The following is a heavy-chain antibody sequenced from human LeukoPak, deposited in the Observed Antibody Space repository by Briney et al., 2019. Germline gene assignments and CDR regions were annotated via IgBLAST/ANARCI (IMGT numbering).Heavy chain of an antibody. CDR1: GGTVSSGSYY. CDR3: ARAVAGIFDY. J-gene: IGHJ4*02. Sequence: SETLSLTCTVSGGTVSSGSYYWSWIRQPPGKGLEWIGYIYYSGSTNYNPSLKSRVTISVDTSKNQFTLKLSSVTAADTAVYYCARAVAGIFDYWGQGTLVTVSS. V-gene: IGHV4-61*01. CDR2: IYYSGST. D-gene: IGHD6-19*01.